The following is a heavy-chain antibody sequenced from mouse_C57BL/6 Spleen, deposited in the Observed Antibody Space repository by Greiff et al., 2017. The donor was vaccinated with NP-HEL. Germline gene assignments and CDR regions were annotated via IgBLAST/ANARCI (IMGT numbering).Heavy chain of an antibody. CDR2: INPNYGTT. V-gene: IGHV1-39*01. CDR3: ARVPHYYGSSSSYAMDY. J-gene: IGHJ4*01. CDR1: GYSFTDYN. Sequence: VHVKQSGPELVKPGASVKISCKASGYSFTDYNMNWVKQSNGKSLEWIGVINPNYGTTSYNQKFKGKATLTVDQSSSTAYMQLNSLTSEDSAVYYCARVPHYYGSSSSYAMDYWGQGTSVTVSS. D-gene: IGHD1-1*01.